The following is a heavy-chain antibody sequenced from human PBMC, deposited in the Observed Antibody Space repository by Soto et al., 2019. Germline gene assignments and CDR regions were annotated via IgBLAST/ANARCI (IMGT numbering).Heavy chain of an antibody. D-gene: IGHD2-2*01. V-gene: IGHV5-10-1*01. J-gene: IGHJ6*02. CDR2: IDPSDSYT. CDR3: ATHCSSTSCYERLDV. CDR1: GYSFTSYW. Sequence: PGESLKISCKGSGYSFTSYWISWVRQMPGKGLEWMGRIDPSDSYTNYSPSFQGHVTISADKSISTAYLQWSSLKASDTAMYYCATHCSSTSCYERLDVWGQGTTVTVSS.